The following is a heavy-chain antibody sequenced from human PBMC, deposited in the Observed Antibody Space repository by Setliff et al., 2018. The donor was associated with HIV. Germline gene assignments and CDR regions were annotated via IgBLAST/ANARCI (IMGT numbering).Heavy chain of an antibody. CDR2: MNPNSGNT. CDR1: GYTFTSYD. V-gene: IGHV1-8*01. D-gene: IGHD1-26*01. J-gene: IGHJ6*02. Sequence: ASVKVSCKASGYTFTSYDINWVRQATGQGLEWMGWMNPNSGNTGYAQKFQGRVTMTRNTSISTAYMELSSLRSEDTAVYYCARDGSYYGRDLHYYYYGMDVWGRGTTVTVSS. CDR3: ARDGSYYGRDLHYYYYGMDV.